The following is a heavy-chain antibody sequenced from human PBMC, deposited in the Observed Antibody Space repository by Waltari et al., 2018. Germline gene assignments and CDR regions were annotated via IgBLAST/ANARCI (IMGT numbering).Heavy chain of an antibody. V-gene: IGHV3-30-3*01. Sequence: QVQLVESGGGVVQPGRSLRLSCAASGFTFGSYDMHWVRQAPGKGLEWVAVISYDGSNKYYADSVKGRFTISRDNSKNTLYLQMNSLRAEDTAVYYCARGRIAVAAHFDYWGQGTLVTVSS. CDR2: ISYDGSNK. D-gene: IGHD6-19*01. J-gene: IGHJ4*02. CDR3: ARGRIAVAAHFDY. CDR1: GFTFGSYD.